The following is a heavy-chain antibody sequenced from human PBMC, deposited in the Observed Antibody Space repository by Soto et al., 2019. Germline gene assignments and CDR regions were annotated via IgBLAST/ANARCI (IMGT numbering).Heavy chain of an antibody. Sequence: GGSLRLSCAASGFTFSDYYMSWIRQAPGKGLEWVSYISSSSSYTNYADSVKGRFTISRGNAKNSLYLQMNSLRAEDTAVYHCARDLPDCSSTSCYESSYYYYGMDVWGQGTKVTVSS. CDR2: ISSSSSYT. D-gene: IGHD2-2*01. V-gene: IGHV3-11*05. CDR1: GFTFSDYY. J-gene: IGHJ6*02. CDR3: ARDLPDCSSTSCYESSYYYYGMDV.